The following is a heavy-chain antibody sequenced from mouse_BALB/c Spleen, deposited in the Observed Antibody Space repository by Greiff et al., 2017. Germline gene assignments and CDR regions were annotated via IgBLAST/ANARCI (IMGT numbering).Heavy chain of an antibody. CDR1: GFTFSSYA. CDR2: ISSGGSYT. Sequence: EVQLVESGGGLVKPGGSLKLSCAASGFTFSSYAMSWVRQTPEKRLEWVATISSGGSYTYYPDSVKGRFTISRDNAKNTLYLRMSSLRSEDTAMYYCARQKGYWGQGTTLTVSS. V-gene: IGHV5-9-3*01. J-gene: IGHJ2*01. CDR3: ARQKGY.